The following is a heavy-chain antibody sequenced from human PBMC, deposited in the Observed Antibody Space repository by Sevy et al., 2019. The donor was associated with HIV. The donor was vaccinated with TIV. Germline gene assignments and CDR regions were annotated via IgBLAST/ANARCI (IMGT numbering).Heavy chain of an antibody. CDR3: ARESGSDWYFDF. CDR2: IWFNGSNT. D-gene: IGHD6-19*01. V-gene: IGHV3-33*01. CDR1: GFTFGSYG. J-gene: IGHJ4*02. Sequence: GGSLRLSCAVSGFTFGSYGMHWVRQAPGKGLEWVAVIWFNGSNTYYGDSVKGRFTITRDNSKNTVYLQMNGMGVDDSAGYDCARESGSDWYFDFWGQGTLVTVSS.